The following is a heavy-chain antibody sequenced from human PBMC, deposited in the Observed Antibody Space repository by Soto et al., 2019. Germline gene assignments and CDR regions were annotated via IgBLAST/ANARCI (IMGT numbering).Heavy chain of an antibody. V-gene: IGHV5-10-1*01. D-gene: IGHD2-15*01. CDR1: GYSFTSYW. CDR2: IDPSDSYT. J-gene: IGHJ6*02. CDR3: ARHRVVVAATYYYYGMDV. Sequence: GESLKISCKGSGYSFTSYWIGWVRQMPGKDLEWMGRIDPSDSYTNYSPSFQGHVTISADKSISTAYLQWSSLKASDTAMYYCARHRVVVAATYYYYGMDVWGQGTTVTVSS.